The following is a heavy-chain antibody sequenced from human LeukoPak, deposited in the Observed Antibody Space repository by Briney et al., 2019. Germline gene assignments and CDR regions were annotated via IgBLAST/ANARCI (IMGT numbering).Heavy chain of an antibody. D-gene: IGHD3-9*01. CDR2: IWYDGSNK. CDR1: GFTFSRYG. V-gene: IGHV3-33*01. CDR3: VRAYDILTGPEY. J-gene: IGHJ4*02. Sequence: GGSLRLSCAASGFTFSRYGTHWVRKAPGKGLGWVAVIWYDGSNKYYADSVKGRFTISRDNSKNMLYLQMNSLSAEDTAVYYCVRAYDILTGPEYWGQGTLVTASS.